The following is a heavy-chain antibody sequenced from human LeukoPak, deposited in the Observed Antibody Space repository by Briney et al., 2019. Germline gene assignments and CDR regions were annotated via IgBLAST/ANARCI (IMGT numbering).Heavy chain of an antibody. CDR1: GFTFSSYE. V-gene: IGHV3-48*03. J-gene: IGHJ1*01. CDR2: ISSSGSTM. CDR3: ARDWQH. Sequence: PGGSLRLSCAASGFTFSSYEINWVRQAPGKGLKWVSYISSSGSTMYYADSVTGRFTISRDNAKNSLYLHMNSLRAEDTAVYYCARDWQHWGQGTLVTVSS.